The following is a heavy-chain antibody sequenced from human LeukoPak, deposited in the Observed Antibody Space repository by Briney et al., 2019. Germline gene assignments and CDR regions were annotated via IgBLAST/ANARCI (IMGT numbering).Heavy chain of an antibody. J-gene: IGHJ4*02. V-gene: IGHV1-69*04. D-gene: IGHD2-2*02. CDR2: IIPIFGIA. Sequence: GASVKVSCKASGGTFSSFAISWVRQAPGQGLEWMGRIIPIFGIANYAQKFQDRVTITADRSTSTAYMELSSLRSEGTAVYYCARDGGYCSSASCYKYFDYWGQGTLVTVS. CDR1: GGTFSSFA. CDR3: ARDGGYCSSASCYKYFDY.